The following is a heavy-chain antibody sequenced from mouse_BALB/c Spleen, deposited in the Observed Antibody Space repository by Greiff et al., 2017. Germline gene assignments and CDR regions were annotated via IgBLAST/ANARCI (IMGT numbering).Heavy chain of an antibody. J-gene: IGHJ2*01. CDR1: GYSITSDYA. Sequence: DVKLVESGPGLVKPSQSLSLTCTVTGYSITSDYAWNWIRQFPGNKLEWMGYISYSGSTSYNPSLKSRISITRDTSKNQFFLQLNSVTTEDTATYYCARSPIYDGTYFDYWGQGTTLTVSS. D-gene: IGHD2-3*01. V-gene: IGHV3-2*02. CDR2: ISYSGST. CDR3: ARSPIYDGTYFDY.